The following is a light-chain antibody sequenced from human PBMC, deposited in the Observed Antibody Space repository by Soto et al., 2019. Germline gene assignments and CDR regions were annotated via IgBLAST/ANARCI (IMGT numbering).Light chain of an antibody. CDR3: QQYGSSALT. Sequence: IVLTQSPGTLSLSPGERATLSCRASQSVRSSYLAWYQQKPGQAPRLLIYGASSRATGIPDRFGGSGSGTDFTLTISRLEPEDSAVYYCQQYGSSALTFGGGTKVEI. CDR2: GAS. V-gene: IGKV3-20*01. J-gene: IGKJ4*01. CDR1: QSVRSSY.